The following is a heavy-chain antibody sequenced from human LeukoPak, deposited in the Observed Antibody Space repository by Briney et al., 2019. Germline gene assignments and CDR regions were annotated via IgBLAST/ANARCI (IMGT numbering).Heavy chain of an antibody. J-gene: IGHJ5*02. CDR3: ARGLYYYDSRRNWFDP. CDR1: GYTFTGYY. Sequence: ASVKVSCKASGYTFTGYYMHWVRQAPGQGLEWMGWINPNSGGTNYAQKFQGRVTMTRDTSISTAYMGLSRLRSDDTAMYYCARGLYYYDSRRNWFDPWGQGTLVTVSS. CDR2: INPNSGGT. D-gene: IGHD3-22*01. V-gene: IGHV1-2*02.